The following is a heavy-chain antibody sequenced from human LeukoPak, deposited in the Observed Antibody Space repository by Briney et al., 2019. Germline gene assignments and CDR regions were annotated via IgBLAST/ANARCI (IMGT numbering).Heavy chain of an antibody. CDR1: GFTVGSNY. D-gene: IGHD5-12*01. CDR2: IYRGGVT. CDR3: ATLGWLHSDY. Sequence: GGSLRLSCAASGFTVGSNYMNWVRQTPGKGLEWGSVIYRGGVTYYADSVKGRFTISRDISKNTLYLQMNSLRVDDTAVYYCATLGWLHSDYWGQGILVTVSS. V-gene: IGHV3-53*01. J-gene: IGHJ4*02.